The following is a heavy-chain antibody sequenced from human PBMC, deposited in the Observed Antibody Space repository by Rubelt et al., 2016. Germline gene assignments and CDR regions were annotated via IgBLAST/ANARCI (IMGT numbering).Heavy chain of an antibody. CDR2: IIPIFGTA. Sequence: APGQGLEWMGRIIPIFGTANYAQKFQGRVTITADESTSTAYMELSSLRSEDTAVYYCARDFLEWSDAFDIWGQGTMVTVSS. J-gene: IGHJ3*02. D-gene: IGHD3-3*01. CDR3: ARDFLEWSDAFDI. V-gene: IGHV1-69*15.